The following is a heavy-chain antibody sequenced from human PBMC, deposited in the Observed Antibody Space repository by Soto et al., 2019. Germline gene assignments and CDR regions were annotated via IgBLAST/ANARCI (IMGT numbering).Heavy chain of an antibody. CDR3: ARAPSWVTIFDY. J-gene: IGHJ4*02. CDR2: INPSGGST. Sequence: QVQLVQSGAEVKKPGASVKVSCKASGYTFTSYYMHWVRQAPGQGLEWMGIINPSGGSTSYAQKFQGRVTMNRDTSTSTVYMELSSLRSEDTAVYYCARAPSWVTIFDYWGQGTLVTVSS. CDR1: GYTFTSYY. V-gene: IGHV1-46*03. D-gene: IGHD4-4*01.